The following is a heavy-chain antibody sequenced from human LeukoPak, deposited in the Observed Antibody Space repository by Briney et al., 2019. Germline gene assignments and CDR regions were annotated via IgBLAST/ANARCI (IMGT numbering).Heavy chain of an antibody. CDR1: GYTFTGYY. D-gene: IGHD6-13*01. CDR2: IIPNSGGT. CDR3: AKIRLTAAGNQPLDY. Sequence: ASVKVSCKASGYTFTGYYIHWVRQAPGQGLEWMGWIIPNSGGTNYAQKFQGRVTMTRDTSISPAYMELNRLMSDDTAVYYCAKIRLTAAGNQPLDYWGQGTLVTVSS. V-gene: IGHV1-2*02. J-gene: IGHJ4*02.